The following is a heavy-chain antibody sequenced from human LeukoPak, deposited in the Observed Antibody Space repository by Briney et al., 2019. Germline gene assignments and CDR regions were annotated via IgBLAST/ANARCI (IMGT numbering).Heavy chain of an antibody. CDR3: ARGGATVYYFDY. CDR1: GGSISSYY. V-gene: IGHV4-59*01. J-gene: IGHJ4*02. D-gene: IGHD4-17*01. CDR2: IYYSGST. Sequence: SETLSLTCTVSGGSISSYYWSWIRQPPGKGREWIGYIYYSGSTNYNPSLKSRVTISVDTSKNQFSLKLSSVTAADTAVYYCARGGATVYYFDYWGQGTLVTVSS.